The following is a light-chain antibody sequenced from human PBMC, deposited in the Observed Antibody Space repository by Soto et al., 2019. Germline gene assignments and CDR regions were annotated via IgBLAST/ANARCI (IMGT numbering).Light chain of an antibody. CDR3: CSYTSAISYV. J-gene: IGLJ1*01. CDR2: EVG. Sequence: QSVLTQPASVSGSPGQSITISCTGTSSDVGGYESVSWYQQYPGKAPKLLIYEVGHRPSGVSNRFSASKSANTASLTISGLQAEDEADYYCCSYTSAISYVFGTGTKVTVL. V-gene: IGLV2-14*01. CDR1: SSDVGGYES.